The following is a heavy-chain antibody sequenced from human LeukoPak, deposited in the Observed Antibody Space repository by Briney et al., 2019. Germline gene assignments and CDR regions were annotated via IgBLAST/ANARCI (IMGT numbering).Heavy chain of an antibody. CDR2: TRYDGSNK. CDR1: GFTFSSYG. CDR3: AKDLFNSVGATYMDV. V-gene: IGHV3-30*02. Sequence: GGSLRLSCAASGFTFSSYGMHWVRQAPGKGLEWVAFTRYDGSNKYYADSVKGRCTISRDNSKNTLYLQMNSLRAEDTAVYYCAKDLFNSVGATYMDVWGKGTTVTVSS. D-gene: IGHD1-26*01. J-gene: IGHJ6*03.